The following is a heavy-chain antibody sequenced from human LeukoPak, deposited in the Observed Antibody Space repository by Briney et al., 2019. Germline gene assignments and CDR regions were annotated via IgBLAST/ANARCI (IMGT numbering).Heavy chain of an antibody. CDR1: GFTFSNCA. V-gene: IGHV3-53*01. J-gene: IGHJ3*02. D-gene: IGHD1-26*01. CDR2: IYSDGNT. Sequence: GGSLRLSCAASGFTFSNCAINWVRQAPGKGLEWVSVIYSDGNTYYADSVKGRFTISRDNSKNTLYLQMNSLRAEDTAVYYCARDFSGRGDAFDIWGQGTMVTVSS. CDR3: ARDFSGRGDAFDI.